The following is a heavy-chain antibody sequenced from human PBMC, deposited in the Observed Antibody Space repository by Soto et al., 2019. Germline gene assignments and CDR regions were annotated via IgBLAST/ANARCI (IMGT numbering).Heavy chain of an antibody. CDR2: IKSKTDGGTT. CDR3: AREGNWRPFDY. J-gene: IGHJ4*02. CDR1: GFTFSNAW. D-gene: IGHD1-1*01. Sequence: GGSLRLSCAASGFTFSNAWMSWVRQAPGKGLEWVSRIKSKTDGGTTDYAAPVKGRFTISRDDSKNTLYLQMNSLKTEDTAVYYCAREGNWRPFDYWGQGTLVTVSS. V-gene: IGHV3-15*01.